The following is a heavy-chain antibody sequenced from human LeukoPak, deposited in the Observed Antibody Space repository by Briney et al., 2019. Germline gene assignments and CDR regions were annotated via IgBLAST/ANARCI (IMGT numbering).Heavy chain of an antibody. D-gene: IGHD1-14*01. CDR1: GFIFSAYS. CDR2: INSGSASI. J-gene: IGHJ3*02. V-gene: IGHV3-48*01. Sequence: GGSLRLSCAASGFIFSAYSMNWVRQAPGKGLEWVSYINSGSASIYYADSVKGRFTISRDNAKNSLYLQMNSLRAEDTAVYYCARDNPLGAFDIWGQGTMVTVSS. CDR3: ARDNPLGAFDI.